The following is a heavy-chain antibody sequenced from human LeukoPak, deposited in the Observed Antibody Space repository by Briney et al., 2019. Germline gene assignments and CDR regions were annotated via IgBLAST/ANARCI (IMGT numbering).Heavy chain of an antibody. CDR3: ARGSSIVVVPAAISYYYMDV. J-gene: IGHJ6*03. Sequence: EASVKVSCKASGGTFSSYAISWVRQAPGQGLEWMEGIIPIFGTANYAQKFQGRVTITADESTSTAYMELSSLRSEDTAVYYCARGSSIVVVPAAISYYYMDVWGKGTTVTVSS. CDR2: IIPIFGTA. CDR1: GGTFSSYA. V-gene: IGHV1-69*13. D-gene: IGHD2-2*01.